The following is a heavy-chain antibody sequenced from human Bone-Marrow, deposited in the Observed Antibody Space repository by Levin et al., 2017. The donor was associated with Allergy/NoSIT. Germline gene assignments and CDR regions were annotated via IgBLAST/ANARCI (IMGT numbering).Heavy chain of an antibody. D-gene: IGHD2-15*01. J-gene: IGHJ5*02. Sequence: GESLKISCKASGYTFTSYDINWVRQATGQGLEWMGWMNPNSGNTGYAQKFQGRVTMTRNTSISTAYMELSSLRSEDTAVYYCARGEVVAAISVQNWFDPWGQGTLVTVSS. CDR2: MNPNSGNT. CDR3: ARGEVVAAISVQNWFDP. V-gene: IGHV1-8*01. CDR1: GYTFTSYD.